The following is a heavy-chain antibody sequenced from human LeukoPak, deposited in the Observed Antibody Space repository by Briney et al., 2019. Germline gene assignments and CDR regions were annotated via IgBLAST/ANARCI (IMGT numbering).Heavy chain of an antibody. J-gene: IGHJ4*02. CDR3: ARDRGGYYFDY. D-gene: IGHD3-22*01. V-gene: IGHV3-21*01. Sequence: PGGSLRLSCAASGFTFSSYSMNWVHQAPGKGLEWVSSISSSSSYIYYADSVKGRFTISRDNAKNSLYLQMNSLRAEDTAVYYCARDRGGYYFDYWGQGTLVTVSS. CDR1: GFTFSSYS. CDR2: ISSSSSYI.